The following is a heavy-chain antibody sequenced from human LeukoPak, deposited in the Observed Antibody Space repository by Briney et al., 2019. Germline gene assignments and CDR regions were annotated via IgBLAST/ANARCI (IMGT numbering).Heavy chain of an antibody. J-gene: IGHJ3*02. CDR3: ARETEASTEVAADAFDI. CDR2: TYYRSKRYT. V-gene: IGHV6-1*01. CDR1: GDSVSSNSAA. D-gene: IGHD6-19*01. Sequence: SHTLSLTCAISGDSVSSNSAAWEWITQPPSRGLEWLGSTYYRSKRYTDYAVSVKSRITNNPDSSKNPFTLQLNSVTPEDTAVYYCARETEASTEVAADAFDIWGQGTMVTVSS.